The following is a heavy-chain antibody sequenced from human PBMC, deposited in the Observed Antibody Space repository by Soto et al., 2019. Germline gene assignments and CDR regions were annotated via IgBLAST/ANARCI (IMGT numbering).Heavy chain of an antibody. CDR2: IIPIFGTP. V-gene: IGHV1-69*01. CDR3: ARVSTVTTSAVHYYGMDV. D-gene: IGHD4-17*01. Sequence: QVHLVQSGAEVKKPGSSVKVSCTASGGTFTSFAISWVRQAPGQGLEWMGGIIPIFGTPKNAQKFQGRVTITADESTSTAYMELSSLRSEDTAVYYCARVSTVTTSAVHYYGMDVWGQGTTVTGSS. CDR1: GGTFTSFA. J-gene: IGHJ6*02.